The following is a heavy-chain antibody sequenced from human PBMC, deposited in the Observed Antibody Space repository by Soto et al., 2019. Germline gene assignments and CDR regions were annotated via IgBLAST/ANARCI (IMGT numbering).Heavy chain of an antibody. CDR3: ARVGRGVYGMAV. CDR1: GFTFSSYS. J-gene: IGHJ6*02. CDR2: ITSDSSTI. Sequence: EVQLVESGGGLVQHGGSLRLSCAASGFTFSSYSINWVRQAPGKGLEWFSYITSDSSTISYADSVKGRFTVSRDNAKNSLYLQMNSLRDEDTAVYYWARVGRGVYGMAVLCQGTSVTVSS. V-gene: IGHV3-48*02. D-gene: IGHD2-8*01.